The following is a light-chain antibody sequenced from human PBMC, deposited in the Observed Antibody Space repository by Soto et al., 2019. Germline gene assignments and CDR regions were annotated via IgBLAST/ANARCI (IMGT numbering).Light chain of an antibody. Sequence: VLTQSPGTLSLSPGERTTLSCRASQNIRGNELAWYQQKPGQPPRLLIYRGSSRAPGIPDRLSGRGSGTEFTRTISRLEPEDFAVYYCQDYGTSAPWTFGQGTRVEIK. J-gene: IGKJ1*01. CDR3: QDYGTSAPWT. V-gene: IGKV3-20*01. CDR1: QNIRGNE. CDR2: RGS.